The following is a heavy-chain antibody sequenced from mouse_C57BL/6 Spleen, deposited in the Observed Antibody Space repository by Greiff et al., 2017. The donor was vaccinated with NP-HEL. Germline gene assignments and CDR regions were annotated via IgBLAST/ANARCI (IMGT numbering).Heavy chain of an antibody. CDR3: ARDQDYSNYYFDY. CDR1: GYSITSGYY. V-gene: IGHV3-6*01. CDR2: ISYDGSN. D-gene: IGHD2-5*01. J-gene: IGHJ2*01. Sequence: EVQLQESGPGLVKPSQSLSLTCSVTGYSITSGYYWNWIRQFPGNKLEWMGYISYDGSNNYNPSLKNRISITRDTSKNQFFLKLNSVTTEDTATYYCARDQDYSNYYFDYWGQGTTLTVSS.